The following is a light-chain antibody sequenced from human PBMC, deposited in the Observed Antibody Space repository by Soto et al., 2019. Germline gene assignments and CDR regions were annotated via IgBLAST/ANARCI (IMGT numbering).Light chain of an antibody. Sequence: QSALTQPASVSGSPGQSITISCTGTSSDVGKYNAVSWYQQHPNKAPKLIIFEVNKWPSGASHRFSGSKSGDTASLTISGLQPDDEAHYFCCSYTEYESVIFGGGTKVTVL. CDR1: SSDVGKYNA. J-gene: IGLJ2*01. CDR3: CSYTEYESVI. CDR2: EVN. V-gene: IGLV2-23*02.